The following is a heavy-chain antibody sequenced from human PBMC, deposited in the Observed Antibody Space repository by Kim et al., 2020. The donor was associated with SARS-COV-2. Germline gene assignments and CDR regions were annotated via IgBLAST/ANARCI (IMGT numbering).Heavy chain of an antibody. D-gene: IGHD4-17*01. CDR3: TTDKYDYGDYGLDY. V-gene: IGHV3-15*01. CDR2: IKSKTDGGTT. Sequence: GGSLRLSCAASGFTFSNAWMSWVRQAPGKGLEWVGRIKSKTDGGTTDYAAPVKGRFTISRDDSKNTLYLQMNSLKTEDTAVYYCTTDKYDYGDYGLDYWGQGTLVTVSS. J-gene: IGHJ4*02. CDR1: GFTFSNAW.